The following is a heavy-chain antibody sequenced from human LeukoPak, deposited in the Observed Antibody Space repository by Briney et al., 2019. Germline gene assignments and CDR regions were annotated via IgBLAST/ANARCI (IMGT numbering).Heavy chain of an antibody. D-gene: IGHD3-22*01. V-gene: IGHV3-30*18. CDR3: AKDLYYYDIYYYYGMDV. J-gene: IGHJ6*02. CDR1: GFTFSSYG. Sequence: PGGSLRLSCAASGFTFSSYGMHWVRQAPGKGLEWVAVISYDGSNKYYADSVKGRFTISRDNSKKTLSLQMNSLSAEDTAVYYCAKDLYYYDIYYYYGMDVWGQGTTVTVSS. CDR2: ISYDGSNK.